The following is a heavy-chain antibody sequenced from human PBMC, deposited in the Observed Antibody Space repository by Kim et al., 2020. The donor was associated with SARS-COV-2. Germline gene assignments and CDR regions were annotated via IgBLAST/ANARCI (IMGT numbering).Heavy chain of an antibody. CDR2: ISAYNGNT. CDR1: GYTFTSYG. Sequence: ASVKVSCKASGYTFTSYGISWVRQAPGQGLEWMGWISAYNGNTNYAQKLQGRVTMTTDTSTSTAYMELRSLRSDDTAVYYCARDSVRYYYDSSGANAFDIWGQGTMVTVSS. D-gene: IGHD3-22*01. CDR3: ARDSVRYYYDSSGANAFDI. V-gene: IGHV1-18*01. J-gene: IGHJ3*02.